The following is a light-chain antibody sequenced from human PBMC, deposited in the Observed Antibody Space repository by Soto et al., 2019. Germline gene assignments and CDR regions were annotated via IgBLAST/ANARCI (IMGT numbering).Light chain of an antibody. CDR2: YVS. CDR1: SSDVGGYSY. V-gene: IGLV2-14*03. CDR3: SSYTSSSTLVV. J-gene: IGLJ2*01. Sequence: QSALTQPASVSGSPGQSITISCTGTSSDVGGYSYVSWYQQHPGKAPKLMIYYVSNRPSGVSNRFSGSKSGNTASLTISELQAEDEADYYCSSYTSSSTLVVFGGGTKLTVL.